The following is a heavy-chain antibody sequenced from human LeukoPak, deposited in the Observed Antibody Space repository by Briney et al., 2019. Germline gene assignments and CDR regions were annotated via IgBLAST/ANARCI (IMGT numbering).Heavy chain of an antibody. J-gene: IGHJ5*02. CDR2: ISGSGDHI. D-gene: IGHD6-19*01. Sequence: GGSLRLSCAASGFTFNRYGMNWGRQAPGKGREWVSSISGSGDHINYGDSVKGRFTISRDNAKNSLYLQMNSLRAEDTAVYYCARDRISLIAVAEFDPWGQGTLVTVSS. CDR3: ARDRISLIAVAEFDP. V-gene: IGHV3-21*01. CDR1: GFTFNRYG.